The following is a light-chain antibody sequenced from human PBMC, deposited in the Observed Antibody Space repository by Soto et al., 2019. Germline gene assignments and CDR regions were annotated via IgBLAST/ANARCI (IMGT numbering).Light chain of an antibody. CDR1: QSVSSSY. V-gene: IGKV3-20*01. CDR3: QQYGSSSWT. Sequence: EVVLTQSPVTLSLSPGERATLSCRASQSVSSSYLAWYQQRPGQAPRLLIYGASSRATGIPDRFSGSGSGTDFTLTISRLEAEDFAVYYCQQYGSSSWTFGQGTNVDVK. CDR2: GAS. J-gene: IGKJ1*01.